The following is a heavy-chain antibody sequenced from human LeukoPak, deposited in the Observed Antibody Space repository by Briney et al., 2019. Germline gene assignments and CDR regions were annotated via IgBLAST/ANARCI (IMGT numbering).Heavy chain of an antibody. CDR1: GFAFDDYA. V-gene: IGHV3-43D*03. J-gene: IGHJ4*02. Sequence: GGSLRLSCAASGFAFDDYAMHWVRQAPGKGLQWISSINWVGDTSSYADSVKGRFTVSRDNTEGSLYLQMDSLRGEDTALYYCAKDRQYGDYGGGDFFDSWGQGTLVTVSS. CDR3: AKDRQYGDYGGGDFFDS. CDR2: INWVGDTS. D-gene: IGHD4-17*01.